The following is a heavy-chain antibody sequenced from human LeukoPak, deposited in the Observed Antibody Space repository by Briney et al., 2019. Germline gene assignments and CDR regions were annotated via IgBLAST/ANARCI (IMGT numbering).Heavy chain of an antibody. J-gene: IGHJ4*02. Sequence: GGSLRLSCAASGFTFSSYGMHWVRQAPGKGLEWVAVISYDGSNKYYADSVKGRFTISRDNSKNTLYLQMNSLRAEDTAVYYCAVAGIVAAGNPFDYWGQGTLVTVSS. CDR3: AVAGIVAAGNPFDY. CDR2: ISYDGSNK. V-gene: IGHV3-30*03. CDR1: GFTFSSYG. D-gene: IGHD6-13*01.